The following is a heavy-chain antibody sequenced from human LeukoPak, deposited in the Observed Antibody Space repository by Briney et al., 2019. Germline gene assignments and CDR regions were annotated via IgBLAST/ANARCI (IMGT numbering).Heavy chain of an antibody. CDR1: GGSISGFF. V-gene: IGHV4-59*01. CDR2: IYYTGNT. CDR3: ARSPGWLPDY. D-gene: IGHD5-12*01. J-gene: IGHJ4*02. Sequence: PSETLSLTCTVSGGSISGFFWNWIRQPPGKGLEWIGYIYYTGNTNYNPSLKNRVTISVDTSKIQLSLKLTSVTAADTAAYYCARSPGWLPDYWGQGTLVTVS.